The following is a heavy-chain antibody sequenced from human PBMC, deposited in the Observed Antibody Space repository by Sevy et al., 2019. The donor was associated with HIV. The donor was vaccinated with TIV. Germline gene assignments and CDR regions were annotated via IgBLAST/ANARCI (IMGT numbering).Heavy chain of an antibody. V-gene: IGHV3-49*03. CDR2: ITRNSYEAYGGTT. CDR1: GFTFDDYA. D-gene: IGHD5-12*01. Sequence: GGSMRLSCTTSGFTFDDYAMSWFRQAPGKGVEWVAFITRNSYEAYGGTTDYGASVKGRFIISRDDSKSIAYLQMSSLKTEDTAVYYYTRGLATADTPEYYFDYWGQGTLVTVSS. J-gene: IGHJ4*02. CDR3: TRGLATADTPEYYFDY.